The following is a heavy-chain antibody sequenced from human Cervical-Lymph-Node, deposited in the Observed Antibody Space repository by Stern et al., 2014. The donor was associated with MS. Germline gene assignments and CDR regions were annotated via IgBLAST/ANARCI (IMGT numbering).Heavy chain of an antibody. CDR1: GYSFTSYW. V-gene: IGHV5-51*01. CDR3: ARQSSTGWSAFDP. Sequence: MQLVQSGAEMKKPGESLKISCKASGYSFTSYWIAWVRQMPGKGLEWMGIVYPGDSDTRYNWAFQGQITISADKSTNPAYLQWNSLQASDSGIYYCARQSSTGWSAFDPWGQGTPVTVSS. J-gene: IGHJ5*02. CDR2: VYPGDSDT. D-gene: IGHD6-19*01.